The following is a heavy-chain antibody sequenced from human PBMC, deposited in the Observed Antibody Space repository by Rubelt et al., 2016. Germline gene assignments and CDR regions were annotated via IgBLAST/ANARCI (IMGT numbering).Heavy chain of an antibody. CDR3: TRQPGAFDM. V-gene: IGHV4-39*01. CDR1: GGSISSSSYY. J-gene: IGHJ3*02. Sequence: QLQLQESGPGLVKPSETLSLTCTVSGGSISSSSYYWGWIRQPPGKGLEWNGSIYYSGSTGYNPSLKGRGTISVHTCMNQVSLRLRLATAADTAVYYCTRQPGAFDMWRQVTRITVSS. CDR2: IYYSGST.